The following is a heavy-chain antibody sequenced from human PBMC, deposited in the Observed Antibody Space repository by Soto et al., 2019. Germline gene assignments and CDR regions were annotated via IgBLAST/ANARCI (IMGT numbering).Heavy chain of an antibody. CDR2: IIPIFGTA. J-gene: IGHJ2*01. D-gene: IGHD4-17*01. CDR1: GGTFSSYA. CDR3: ATFREYGDSNWYFDL. Sequence: ASVKVSCKASGGTFSSYAISWVRQAPGQGLEWMGGIIPIFGTANYAQKFQGRVTITADESTSTAYMELSSLRSEDTAVYYCATFREYGDSNWYFDLWGRGTLVTVSS. V-gene: IGHV1-69*13.